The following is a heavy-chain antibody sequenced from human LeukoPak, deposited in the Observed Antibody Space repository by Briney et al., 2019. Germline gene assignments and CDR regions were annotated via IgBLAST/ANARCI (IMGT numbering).Heavy chain of an antibody. V-gene: IGHV3-48*02. CDR2: ISGTSTAI. D-gene: IGHD1-26*01. CDR1: GFTFSSSK. Sequence: GGSLRLSCAASGFTFSSSKMHWVRQAPGKGLEWVSFISGTSTAIYYADSVKGRFTISRDIARTSLYLQMNSLRDEDTAVYYCARGGGRSYSDAFDIWGQGTVVTVSS. CDR3: ARGGGRSYSDAFDI. J-gene: IGHJ3*02.